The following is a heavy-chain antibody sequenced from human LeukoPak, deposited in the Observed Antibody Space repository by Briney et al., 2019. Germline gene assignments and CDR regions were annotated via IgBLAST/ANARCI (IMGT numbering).Heavy chain of an antibody. D-gene: IGHD2-2*01. V-gene: IGHV3-30-3*01. CDR2: ISYEGSNK. Sequence: GGSLRLSCAASGFTFSSFAMHWVRQVPGKGLEWVAVISYEGSNKYYADSVKGRFTISRDNSKNTLYLQMNSLRAEDTAVYYCARDEGYCSSTSCYWAFDYWGQGTLVTVSS. CDR1: GFTFSSFA. CDR3: ARDEGYCSSTSCYWAFDY. J-gene: IGHJ4*02.